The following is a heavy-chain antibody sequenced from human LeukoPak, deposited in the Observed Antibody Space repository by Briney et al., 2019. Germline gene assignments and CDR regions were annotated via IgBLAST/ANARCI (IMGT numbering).Heavy chain of an antibody. D-gene: IGHD6-13*01. J-gene: IGHJ6*02. Sequence: SETLSLTCAVYGGSFSGYYWSWIRQPPGRGLEWIGELIHSGSTNYNPSLKSRVTISVDTSKNQFSLKLSSVTAADTAVYYCARDGQQLTYGMDVWGQGTTVTVSS. CDR3: ARDGQQLTYGMDV. CDR2: LIHSGST. CDR1: GGSFSGYY. V-gene: IGHV4-34*12.